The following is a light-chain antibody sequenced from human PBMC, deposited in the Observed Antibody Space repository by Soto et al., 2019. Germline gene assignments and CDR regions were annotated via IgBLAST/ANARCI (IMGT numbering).Light chain of an antibody. CDR2: ATS. CDR1: QDISDY. V-gene: IGKV1-17*01. Sequence: DIQMTQSPASVSASVGDSVTITCRASQDISDYLAWYQQRPGKAPKRLIYATSSLQSGVPSRFSGSGSGTEFTLTISSLQPEDFATYYCLQHNTYPRTFGQGTKVDIK. J-gene: IGKJ1*01. CDR3: LQHNTYPRT.